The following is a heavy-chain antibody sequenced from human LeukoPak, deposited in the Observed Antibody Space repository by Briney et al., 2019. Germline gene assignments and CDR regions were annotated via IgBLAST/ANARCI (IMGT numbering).Heavy chain of an antibody. CDR1: GGSISSYY. D-gene: IGHD3-9*01. Sequence: PSETLSLTCTVSGGSISSYYWSWIRQPPGKGLEWIGYIYYSGSTNYNPSLKSRVTISVDTSKNQFSLKLSSVTDADTAVYYCARLGRDYDILTGYYHPPLWGQGTLVTVSS. CDR2: IYYSGST. J-gene: IGHJ4*02. V-gene: IGHV4-59*08. CDR3: ARLGRDYDILTGYYHPPL.